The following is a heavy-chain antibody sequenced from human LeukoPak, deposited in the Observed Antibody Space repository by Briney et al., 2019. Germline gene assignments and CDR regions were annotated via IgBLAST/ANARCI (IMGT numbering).Heavy chain of an antibody. CDR3: ARGSSSWYCFGY. CDR1: GVSISSYY. CDR2: IYYSGST. V-gene: IGHV4-59*01. J-gene: IGHJ4*02. D-gene: IGHD6-13*01. Sequence: SETLSLTCTVSGVSISSYYWSWIRQPPGKGLEWIGYIYYSGSTDYNPSLKSRVTISVDTSKNQFSLKLSSVTAADTAVYYCARGSSSWYCFGYWGQGTLVTVPS.